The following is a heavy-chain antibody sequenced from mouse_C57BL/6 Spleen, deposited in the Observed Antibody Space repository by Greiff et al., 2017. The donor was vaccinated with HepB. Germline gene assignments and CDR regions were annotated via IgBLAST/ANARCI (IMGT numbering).Heavy chain of an antibody. CDR2: INPNNGGT. CDR3: ARGYPEAY. V-gene: IGHV1-18*01. Sequence: EVKVVESGPELVKPGASVKIPCKASGYTFTDYNMDWVKQSHGKSLEWIGDINPNNGGTIYNQKFKGKATLTVDKSSSTAYMELRSLTSEDTAVYYCARGYPEAYWGQGTLVTVSA. CDR1: GYTFTDYN. D-gene: IGHD1-2*01. J-gene: IGHJ3*01.